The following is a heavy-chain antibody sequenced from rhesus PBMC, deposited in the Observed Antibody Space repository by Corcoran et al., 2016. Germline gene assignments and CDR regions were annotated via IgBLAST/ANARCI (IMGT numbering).Heavy chain of an antibody. CDR2: ISGSGGNT. J-gene: IGHJ5-1*01. D-gene: IGHD4-29*01. CDR3: ARDPTGGRNRFDV. V-gene: IGHV4-173*01. Sequence: QLQLQESGPGLVKPSETLSLTCAFSGGSLMINYWNWIRQPPGKGLEWIGRISGSGGNTDYNPSLKSRVTISTDTSKNQFSLKLTSVTAADTAVYYCARDPTGGRNRFDVWGAGVLVTVSS. CDR1: GGSLMINY.